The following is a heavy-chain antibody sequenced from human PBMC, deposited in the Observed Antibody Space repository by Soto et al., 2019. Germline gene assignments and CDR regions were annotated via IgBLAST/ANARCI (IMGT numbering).Heavy chain of an antibody. J-gene: IGHJ6*02. V-gene: IGHV1-69*01. Sequence: QVQLVQSGAEVKKPGSSVKVSCKASGGTFSSYAISWVRQAPGQGLEWMGGIIPIFGTAHYAQKFQGRVTITADESTSTAYMELSSLRSEDTAVYYCARAINCSGGSCRYYYYGMDVWGQGTTVTVSS. CDR2: IIPIFGTA. CDR1: GGTFSSYA. CDR3: ARAINCSGGSCRYYYYGMDV. D-gene: IGHD2-15*01.